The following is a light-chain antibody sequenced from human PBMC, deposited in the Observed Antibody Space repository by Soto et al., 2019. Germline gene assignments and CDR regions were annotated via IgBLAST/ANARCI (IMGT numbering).Light chain of an antibody. V-gene: IGLV2-11*01. CDR1: SSDVGGYNY. Sequence: QSALTQPRSVSGAPGQSVTISCTGTSSDVGGYNYVSWYQQHPGKAPKLMIHDVNKRPSGVPDRVSGSKSGNTASLTISGLHAEDEADYYCCSYAGRPYVFGTGTKLTVL. CDR3: CSYAGRPYV. CDR2: DVN. J-gene: IGLJ1*01.